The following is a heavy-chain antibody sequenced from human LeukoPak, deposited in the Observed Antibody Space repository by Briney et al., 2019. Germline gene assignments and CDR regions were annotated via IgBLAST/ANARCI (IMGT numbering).Heavy chain of an antibody. CDR2: ISSSSSTM. J-gene: IGHJ4*02. D-gene: IGHD3-10*01. V-gene: IGHV3-48*01. CDR3: ARGRRYYGSGPLDY. Sequence: PGGSLRLSCAASGFTFSSYSMNWLRQAPGKGLEGVSYISSSSSTMYYADSVKGRFTISRDNAKNSLYLQMNSLRAEDTAVYYCARGRRYYGSGPLDYWGQGTLVTVSS. CDR1: GFTFSSYS.